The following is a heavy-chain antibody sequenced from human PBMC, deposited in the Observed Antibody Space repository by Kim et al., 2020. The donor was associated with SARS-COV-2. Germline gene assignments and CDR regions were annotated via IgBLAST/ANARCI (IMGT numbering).Heavy chain of an antibody. CDR3: ARVNGRQYFRDEAFEY. D-gene: IGHD2-15*01. Sequence: GGSLRLSCAASGFTFSTYSMNWVRQAPGKGLEWVSYIASDTTTIYYADSVKGRFTISRDNAKNSLYLQMNSLRDEDTAVYFCARVNGRQYFRDEAFEYWGQGTLVTVSS. CDR2: IASDTTTI. V-gene: IGHV3-48*02. CDR1: GFTFSTYS. J-gene: IGHJ4*02.